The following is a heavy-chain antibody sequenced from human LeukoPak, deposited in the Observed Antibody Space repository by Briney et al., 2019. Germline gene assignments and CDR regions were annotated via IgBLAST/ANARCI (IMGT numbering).Heavy chain of an antibody. CDR3: XXXSXNIAARNNWFDP. V-gene: IGHV3-21*01. D-gene: IGHD6-6*01. CDR1: GFTFRSYI. CDR2: ISSSSSYI. J-gene: IGHJ5*02. Sequence: PGGSLRLSCAASGFTFRSYIMNWVRQAPGRGREWVSSISSSSSYIDYADSVKGRLTISRDNANNSPDIQMNRPTAEDRAMYDFXXXSXNIAARNNWFDPWGQGTLVTVSS.